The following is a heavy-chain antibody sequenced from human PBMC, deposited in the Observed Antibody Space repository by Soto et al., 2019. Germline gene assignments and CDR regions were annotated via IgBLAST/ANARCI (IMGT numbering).Heavy chain of an antibody. Sequence: QPGGSLRLSCAASGFTFSSYGMHWVRQAPGKGLEWVAVISYDGSNKYYADSVKGRFTISRDNSKNTLYLQMNSLRAEDTAVYYCAKDLNSAGSRGYGTDFDYWGQGTLVTVSS. CDR3: AKDLNSAGSRGYGTDFDY. CDR2: ISYDGSNK. D-gene: IGHD1-1*01. J-gene: IGHJ4*02. CDR1: GFTFSSYG. V-gene: IGHV3-30*18.